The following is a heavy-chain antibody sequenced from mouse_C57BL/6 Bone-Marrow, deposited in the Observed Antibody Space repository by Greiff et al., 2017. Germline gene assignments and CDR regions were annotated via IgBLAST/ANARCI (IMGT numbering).Heavy chain of an antibody. CDR3: LSYDVDCSLDD. J-gene: IGHJ4*01. CDR2: ITPSSGYT. CDR1: GYTFTSYW. D-gene: IGHD2-12*01. V-gene: IGHV1-7*01. Sequence: QVQLKESGAELVKPGASVKLSCKASGYTFTSYWMNWVKQRPGQGLEWIGNITPSSGYTKYNQKLKDKATLTADKSSRTAYMQLSSLTYEDSAVYFCLSYDVDCSLDDWGPGTSVTVSS.